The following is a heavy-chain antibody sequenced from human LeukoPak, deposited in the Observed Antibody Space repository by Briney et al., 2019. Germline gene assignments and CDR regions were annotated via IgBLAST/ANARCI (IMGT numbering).Heavy chain of an antibody. CDR1: GFTFSTYW. D-gene: IGHD3-22*01. V-gene: IGHV3-7*01. J-gene: IGHJ4*02. Sequence: GGSLRLSCAASGFTFSTYWMNWVRQAPGKGLEWVANIKEDGSRKEYVDSVKGRFTISRDNAKNSLYLQMDSLRAEDTAVYYCARSGYSWGQGTLVTVSS. CDR2: IKEDGSRK. CDR3: ARSGYS.